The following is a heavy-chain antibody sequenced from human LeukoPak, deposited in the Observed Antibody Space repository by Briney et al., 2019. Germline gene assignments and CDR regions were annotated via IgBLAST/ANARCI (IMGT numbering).Heavy chain of an antibody. CDR1: GGSFSGYY. CDR3: AVNHGSGTLRWFDP. Sequence: SETLSLTCAVYGGSFSGYYWSWIRQPPGKGLEWIGEINHSGSTNYNPSLKSRVTISVDTSKNQFSLKLSSVTAADTVVYYCAVNHGSGTLRWFDPWGQGTLVTVSS. V-gene: IGHV4-34*01. CDR2: INHSGST. D-gene: IGHD3-10*01. J-gene: IGHJ5*02.